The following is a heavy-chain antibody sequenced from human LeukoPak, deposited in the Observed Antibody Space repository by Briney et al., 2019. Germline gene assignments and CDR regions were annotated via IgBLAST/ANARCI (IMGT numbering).Heavy chain of an antibody. CDR2: IIGSGGST. D-gene: IGHD4-11*01. J-gene: IGHJ4*02. V-gene: IGHV3-23*01. Sequence: GGSLRLSCAATGFTFSSYAMSWVRQAPGKGLEWVSAIIGSGGSTYYADSVKGRFTISRDNSKNTLYLQMNSLRAEDTAVYYCAKDSTVTTFPYWGQGTLVTVSS. CDR3: AKDSTVTTFPY. CDR1: GFTFSSYA.